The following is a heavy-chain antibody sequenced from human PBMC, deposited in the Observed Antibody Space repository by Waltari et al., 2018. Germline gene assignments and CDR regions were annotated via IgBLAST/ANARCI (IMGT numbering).Heavy chain of an antibody. Sequence: EVQLVQSGAEVKKPGESLKISCKGSGYSFTSYWIGWVHQSTGKGLEWMGIIYPGDSDTRYSPSFQGQVTISADKSISTAYLQWSSLKASDTAMYYCARRGRAPYYYYGMDVWGQGTTVTVSS. CDR3: ARRGRAPYYYYGMDV. J-gene: IGHJ6*02. V-gene: IGHV5-51*03. D-gene: IGHD2-15*01. CDR2: IYPGDSDT. CDR1: GYSFTSYW.